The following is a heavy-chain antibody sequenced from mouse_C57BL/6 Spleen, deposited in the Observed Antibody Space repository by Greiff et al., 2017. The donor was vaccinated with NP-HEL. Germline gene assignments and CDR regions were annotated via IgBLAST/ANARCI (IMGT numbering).Heavy chain of an antibody. CDR3: ARERETAQALWFAY. J-gene: IGHJ3*01. CDR2: IYPGDGDT. V-gene: IGHV1-82*01. CDR1: GYAFSSSW. D-gene: IGHD3-2*02. Sequence: VQLQESGPELVKPGASVKISCKASGYAFSSSWMNWVKQRPGKGLEWIGRIYPGDGDTNYNGKFKGKATLTADKSSSTAYMQLSSLTSEDSAVYCCARERETAQALWFAYWGRGTLVTVSA.